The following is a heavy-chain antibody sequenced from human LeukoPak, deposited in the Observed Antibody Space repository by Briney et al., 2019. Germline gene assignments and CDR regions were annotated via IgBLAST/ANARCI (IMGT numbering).Heavy chain of an antibody. J-gene: IGHJ3*02. V-gene: IGHV3-7*03. Sequence: PGGSLRLSCAASGFTFSSYSMNWVRQAPGKGLEWVANIKQDGSEKYYVDSVKGRFTISRDNAKNSLYLQMNSLRVEDMALYYCAKGRDSSAHDAFDIWGQGTMVTVSS. CDR2: IKQDGSEK. D-gene: IGHD3-22*01. CDR1: GFTFSSYS. CDR3: AKGRDSSAHDAFDI.